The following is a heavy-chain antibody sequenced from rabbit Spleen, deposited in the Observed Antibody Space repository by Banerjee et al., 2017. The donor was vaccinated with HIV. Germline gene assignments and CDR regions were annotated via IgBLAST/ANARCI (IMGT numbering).Heavy chain of an antibody. CDR3: ARTSHYNLYWDL. J-gene: IGHJ4*01. Sequence: QQQLVESGGGLVKPGASLTLTCKASGFSFSNKAVMCWVRQAPGKGLEWIACIDTGSSGFTYFASWAKGRFTCSKTSSTTVTLQMTSLTAADTATYFCARTSHYNLYWDLWGPGTLVTVS. V-gene: IGHV1S45*01. CDR2: IDTGSSGFT. CDR1: GFSFSNKAV. D-gene: IGHD1-1*01.